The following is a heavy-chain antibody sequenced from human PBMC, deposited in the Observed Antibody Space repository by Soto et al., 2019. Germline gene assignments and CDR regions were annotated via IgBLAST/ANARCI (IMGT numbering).Heavy chain of an antibody. D-gene: IGHD3-22*01. V-gene: IGHV3-33*01. CDR2: IWYDGSNK. CDR1: GFTFSSYG. Sequence: GGSLRLSCAASGFTFSSYGMHWVRQAPGKGLEWVAVIWYDGSNKYYADSVKGRFTISRDNPKNTLYLQMNSLRAEDTAVYYCAREYYDSSGYSQYYFDYWGQGTLVTVSS. J-gene: IGHJ4*02. CDR3: AREYYDSSGYSQYYFDY.